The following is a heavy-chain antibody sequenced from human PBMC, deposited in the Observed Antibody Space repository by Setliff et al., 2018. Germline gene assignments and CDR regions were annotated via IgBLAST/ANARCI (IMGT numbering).Heavy chain of an antibody. CDR2: IYPGDSDI. CDR3: ARHIAGYADGHYTATYSYYYMDV. D-gene: IGHD4-17*01. V-gene: IGHV5-51*01. CDR1: GYTFTQKW. Sequence: GESLKISCKGSGYTFTQKWIGWVRQMPGKGLEWMGVIYPGDSDIRYSPSFQGQVTISADKSINTAYPQWSSLKASDTATYYCARHIAGYADGHYTATYSYYYMDVWGQGTTVTVSS. J-gene: IGHJ6*03.